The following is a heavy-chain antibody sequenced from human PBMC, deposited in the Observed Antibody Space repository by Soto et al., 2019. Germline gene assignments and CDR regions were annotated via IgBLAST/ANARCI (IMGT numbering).Heavy chain of an antibody. D-gene: IGHD6-13*01. CDR3: ASPAIAATVSAFDN. V-gene: IGHV4-34*01. Sequence: SETLSLTCAVYGGSFSGYYWSWIRQPPGKGLEWIGEINHSGSTNYNPSLKSRVTISVDTSKNQFSLKLSSVTAADTAVYYCASPAIAATVSAFDNWGQGTLVTVSS. CDR2: INHSGST. J-gene: IGHJ4*02. CDR1: GGSFSGYY.